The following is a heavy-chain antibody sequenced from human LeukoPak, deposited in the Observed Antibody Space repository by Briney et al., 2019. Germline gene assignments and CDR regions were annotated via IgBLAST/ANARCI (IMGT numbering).Heavy chain of an antibody. CDR1: GFTFSSYS. D-gene: IGHD3-3*01. CDR3: ANTFFGVVEYYYGMDV. V-gene: IGHV3-30*04. J-gene: IGHJ6*02. Sequence: GGSLRLSCAASGFTFSSYSMHWVRQAPGKGLEWVAVISYDGSNKYYADSVKGRFTISRDNSKNTLYLQMNSLRAEDTAVYYCANTFFGVVEYYYGMDVWGQGTTVTVSS. CDR2: ISYDGSNK.